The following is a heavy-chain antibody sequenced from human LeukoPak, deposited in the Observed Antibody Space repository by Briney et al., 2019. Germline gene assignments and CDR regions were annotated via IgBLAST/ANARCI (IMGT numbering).Heavy chain of an antibody. CDR3: ARDGGTAGYSSGSDY. D-gene: IGHD5-18*01. CDR2: ISCYNGDT. V-gene: IGHV1-18*04. J-gene: IGHJ4*02. Sequence: GASVKVSCKASGYTFTRNGITWVRQAPGQGLEWVGWISCYNGDTRYAQKFQGRVTVTTDTSTSTAYMELTSLRSDDTAVYYCARDGGTAGYSSGSDYWGQGTLVTVSS. CDR1: GYTFTRNG.